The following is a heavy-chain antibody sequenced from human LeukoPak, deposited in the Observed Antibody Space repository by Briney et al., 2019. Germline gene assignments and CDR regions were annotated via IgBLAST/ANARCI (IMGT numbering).Heavy chain of an antibody. CDR2: INWNGGST. J-gene: IGHJ6*03. V-gene: IGHV3-20*04. CDR3: ARGGVNTMLRGVIRYYYMDV. Sequence: TGGSLRLSCAASGFTFDDYGMSWVRQAPGKGLEWVSGINWNGGSTGYADSVKGRFTISRDNAKNTLYLQMNSLRAEDTAVYYCARGGVNTMLRGVIRYYYMDVWGKGTTVTISS. CDR1: GFTFDDYG. D-gene: IGHD3-10*01.